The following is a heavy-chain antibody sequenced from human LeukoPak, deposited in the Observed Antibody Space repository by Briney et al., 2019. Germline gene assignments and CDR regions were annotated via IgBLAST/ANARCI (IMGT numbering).Heavy chain of an antibody. Sequence: PSETLSLTCAASGYSISSGYYCGLIRQPPGKGLEWIGSIYHSGSTYYNPSLKSRVTISVDTSKNQFSLKLSSVTAADTAVYYCARQGHLQAYCGCDCYSYFDYWGQGTLVTVSS. J-gene: IGHJ4*02. CDR1: GYSISSGYY. V-gene: IGHV4-38-2*01. CDR2: IYHSGST. D-gene: IGHD2-21*02. CDR3: ARQGHLQAYCGCDCYSYFDY.